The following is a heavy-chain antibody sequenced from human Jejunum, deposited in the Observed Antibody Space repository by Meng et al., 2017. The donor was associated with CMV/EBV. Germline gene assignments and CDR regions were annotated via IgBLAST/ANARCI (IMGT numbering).Heavy chain of an antibody. CDR2: IYSGGTT. D-gene: IGHD2-15*01. Sequence: GFTVSSHSWGWVREAPGKGLEWVSIIYSGGTTYYTDSVKGRFTISRDNSKTALSLQMGSLRAEDTAIYYCARQTVVAGSYYGMDVWGQGTTVTVSS. J-gene: IGHJ6*02. CDR3: ARQTVVAGSYYGMDV. V-gene: IGHV3-66*02. CDR1: GFTVSSHS.